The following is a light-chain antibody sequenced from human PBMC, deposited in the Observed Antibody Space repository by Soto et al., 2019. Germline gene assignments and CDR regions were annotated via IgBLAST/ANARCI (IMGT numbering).Light chain of an antibody. CDR3: QLYDTSPRT. CDR1: QCVSSSY. J-gene: IGKJ1*01. Sequence: EIVLTQSPGTLSLSPGEKATLSCRASQCVSSSYLAWYQQKPGQAPRLLIYGASSRATGIPDRFSGSGSGTDFTLTISRLEPEDFAVYYCQLYDTSPRTFGQGTKVEMK. CDR2: GAS. V-gene: IGKV3-20*01.